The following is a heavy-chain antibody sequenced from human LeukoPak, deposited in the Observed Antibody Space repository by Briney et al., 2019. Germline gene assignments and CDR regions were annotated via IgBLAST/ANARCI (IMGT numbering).Heavy chain of an antibody. CDR2: ISGNGGGT. J-gene: IGHJ4*02. D-gene: IGHD2-21*01. V-gene: IGHV3-23*01. CDR3: ASTRGMQLWWAAFDY. CDR1: GFTFSSYA. Sequence: GGSLRLSCAVSGFTFSSYAMNWVRQAPGKGLEWVSTISGNGGGTYYADSVKGRFTISRDNSMNTMYLQMNSMRAEDTGVYYCASTRGMQLWWAAFDYWGQGTLVTVSS.